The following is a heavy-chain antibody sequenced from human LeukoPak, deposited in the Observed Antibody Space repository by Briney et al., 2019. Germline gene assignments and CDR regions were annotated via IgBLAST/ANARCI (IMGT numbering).Heavy chain of an antibody. D-gene: IGHD3-9*01. CDR1: GFAVSSSY. V-gene: IGHV3-21*01. CDR3: ARVDYDILTGYYIYAFDI. J-gene: IGHJ3*02. CDR2: ISGSSSYI. Sequence: GGSLRLSCAASGFAVSSSYMNWVRQAPGKGLEWVSSISGSSSYIYYADSVKGRFTISRDNAKNSLYLQMNSLRAEDTAVYYCARVDYDILTGYYIYAFDIWGQGTMVTVSS.